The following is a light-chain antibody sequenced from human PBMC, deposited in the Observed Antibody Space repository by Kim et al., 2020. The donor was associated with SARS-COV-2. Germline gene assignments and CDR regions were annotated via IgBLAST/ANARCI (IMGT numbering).Light chain of an antibody. V-gene: IGKV1-33*01. Sequence: AAIGDRVTITCQANQDISNYLKWYQQKPGKAPKVLINDAYNLETGVPPRFSGSGYGTDFTFTISSLQPEDIATYYCQQYDDLPLTFGGGTKVDIK. J-gene: IGKJ4*01. CDR2: DAY. CDR3: QQYDDLPLT. CDR1: QDISNY.